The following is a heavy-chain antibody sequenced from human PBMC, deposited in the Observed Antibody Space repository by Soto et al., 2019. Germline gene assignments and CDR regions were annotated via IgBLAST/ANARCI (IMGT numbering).Heavy chain of an antibody. D-gene: IGHD3-16*01. CDR2: IYYSGRT. J-gene: IGHJ5*02. V-gene: IGHV4-39*02. CDR3: ARKGYECIWGIRPLYNWFDP. Sequence: QLQLQESGPGLVKPSGTLSLTCTVSGGSISSSSYYWGWIRQPPGKGLVWIGSIYYSGRTYYNPSLNSRVTISVDRSKNHFSLKLSAVTAADTAVYYCARKGYECIWGIRPLYNWFDPWGQGTLVTVSS. CDR1: GGSISSSSYY.